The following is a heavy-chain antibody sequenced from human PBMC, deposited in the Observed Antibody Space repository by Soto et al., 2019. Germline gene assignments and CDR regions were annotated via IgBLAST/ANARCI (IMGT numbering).Heavy chain of an antibody. CDR2: INPDSGGT. J-gene: IGHJ4*02. CDR1: GYRFTWYY. Sequence: XSVKVSCKTSGYRFTWYYMHWVRQAPGQGLEWMGWINPDSGGTSYVKKFQGRVTMTRDKSINTVYMELSRLRSDDPALYYCARDLTGDDYFDYWGQGSLVTV. V-gene: IGHV1-2*02. CDR3: ARDLTGDDYFDY.